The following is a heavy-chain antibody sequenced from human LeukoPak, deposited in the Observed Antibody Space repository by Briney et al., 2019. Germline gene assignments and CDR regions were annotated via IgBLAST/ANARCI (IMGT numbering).Heavy chain of an antibody. Sequence: VASVKVSCKASGYTFTGYYMHWVRQAPGQGLEWMGWINPNSGDTNYAQKFQGRVTMTRGTSISTAYMDLSRLTSDDTAVYYCARDRSQGRDFDYWGQGTLVTVSS. CDR3: ARDRSQGRDFDY. J-gene: IGHJ4*02. CDR2: INPNSGDT. V-gene: IGHV1-2*02. CDR1: GYTFTGYY. D-gene: IGHD3-10*01.